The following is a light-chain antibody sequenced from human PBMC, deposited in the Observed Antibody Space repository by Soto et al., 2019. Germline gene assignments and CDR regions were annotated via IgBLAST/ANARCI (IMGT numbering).Light chain of an antibody. Sequence: DIVMTQSPLSLPVTPGEPASISCRSSQSLLFSNGYNYLDWYLQKPGQSPQLLISLGSNRAPGVPDRFSGSGSGTDFTLKISRVEAEDVGVYYCMQGVETPFTFGPGTEVDIK. J-gene: IGKJ3*01. CDR3: MQGVETPFT. CDR1: QSLLFSNGYNY. V-gene: IGKV2-28*01. CDR2: LGS.